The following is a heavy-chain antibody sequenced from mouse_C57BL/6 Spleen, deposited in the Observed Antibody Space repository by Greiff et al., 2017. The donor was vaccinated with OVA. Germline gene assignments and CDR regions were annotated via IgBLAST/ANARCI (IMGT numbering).Heavy chain of an antibody. Sequence: EVKLMESGGGLVQPGGSLKLSCAASGFTFSDYYMYWVRQTPEKRLEWVAYISNGGGSTYYPDTVKGRFTISRDNAKNTLYLQMSRLKSEDTAMYYCAREGGTPVAYWGQGTLVTVAA. D-gene: IGHD3-3*01. J-gene: IGHJ3*01. CDR1: GFTFSDYY. V-gene: IGHV5-12*01. CDR2: ISNGGGST. CDR3: AREGGTPVAY.